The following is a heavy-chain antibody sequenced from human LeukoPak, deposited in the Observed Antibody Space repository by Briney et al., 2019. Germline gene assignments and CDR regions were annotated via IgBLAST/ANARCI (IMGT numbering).Heavy chain of an antibody. Sequence: SETLFLTCTVSGGSISSYYWSWIRQPPGKGLEWIGYIYYSGSTNYNPSLKSRVTISVDTSKNQFSLKLSSVTAADTAVYYCARGLVVDYWGQGTLVTVSS. CDR3: ARGLVVDY. J-gene: IGHJ4*02. CDR2: IYYSGST. D-gene: IGHD3-9*01. V-gene: IGHV4-59*01. CDR1: GGSISSYY.